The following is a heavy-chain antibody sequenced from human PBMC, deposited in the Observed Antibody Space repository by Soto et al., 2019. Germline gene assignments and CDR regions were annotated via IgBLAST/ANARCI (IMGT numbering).Heavy chain of an antibody. CDR3: ARGPGYSGYDLGFLDYYYYYYMDV. CDR2: INAGNGNT. D-gene: IGHD5-12*01. V-gene: IGHV1-3*01. CDR1: GYTFTGYY. J-gene: IGHJ6*03. Sequence: GASVKVSCKASGYTFTGYYMHWVRQAPGQRLEWMGWINAGNGNTKYSQKFQGRVTITRDTSASTAYMELSSLRSEDTAVYYCARGPGYSGYDLGFLDYYYYYYMDVWGKGTTVTVSS.